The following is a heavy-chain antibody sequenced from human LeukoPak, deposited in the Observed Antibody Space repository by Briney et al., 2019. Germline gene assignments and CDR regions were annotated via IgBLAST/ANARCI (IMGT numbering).Heavy chain of an antibody. CDR3: ARRITMVRGSDP. CDR1: GGSFSGYY. V-gene: IGHV4-34*01. D-gene: IGHD3-10*01. J-gene: IGHJ5*02. Sequence: SETLSLTCAVYGGSFSGYYWSWIRQPPGKGLEWIGEINRSGSTNYNPSLKSRVTISVDTSKNQFSLKLSSVTAADTAVYYCARRITMVRGSDPWGQGTLVTVSS. CDR2: INRSGST.